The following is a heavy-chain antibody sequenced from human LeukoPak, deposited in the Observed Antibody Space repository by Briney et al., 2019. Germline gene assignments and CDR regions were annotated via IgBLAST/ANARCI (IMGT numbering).Heavy chain of an antibody. D-gene: IGHD4-17*01. CDR1: GGSISSSSYY. CDR3: ARHGYCDYKFDP. V-gene: IGHV4-39*01. Sequence: SETLSLTCTVSGGSISSSSYYWGWIRQPPGKGLEWIGSIYYSGSTYYNPSLKSRVTISVDTSKNQFSLKLSSVTAADTAVYYCARHGYCDYKFDPWGQGTLVTVSS. J-gene: IGHJ5*02. CDR2: IYYSGST.